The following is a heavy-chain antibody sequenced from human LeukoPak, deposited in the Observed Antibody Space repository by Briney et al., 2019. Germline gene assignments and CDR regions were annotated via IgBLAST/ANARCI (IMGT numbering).Heavy chain of an antibody. CDR3: GRFPWAFCSEC. V-gene: IGHV3-53*01. D-gene: IGHD2-15*01. Sequence: GGSLRLSCAASGFTFSSYSMNWVRQAPGKGLEWVSVIYSGGNTYYADSVKGRFIISRDNSKNTVLLQMNNLRAEDTAVYYCGRFPWAFCSECWGQGTTVTVSS. CDR2: IYSGGNT. J-gene: IGHJ3*01. CDR1: GFTFSSYS.